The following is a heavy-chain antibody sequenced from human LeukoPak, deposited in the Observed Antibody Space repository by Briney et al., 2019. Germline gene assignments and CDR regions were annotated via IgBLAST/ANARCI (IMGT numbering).Heavy chain of an antibody. J-gene: IGHJ6*02. D-gene: IGHD3/OR15-3a*01. CDR1: GSTFSSYG. Sequence: GGSLRLSCAASGSTFSSYGMHWVRQAPGKGLEWVAVISYDGSNKYYADSVKGRFTISRDNSKNTLYLQMNSLRAEDTAVYYCARYLGTDYYYYGMDVWGQGTTVTVSS. CDR2: ISYDGSNK. V-gene: IGHV3-30*03. CDR3: ARYLGTDYYYYGMDV.